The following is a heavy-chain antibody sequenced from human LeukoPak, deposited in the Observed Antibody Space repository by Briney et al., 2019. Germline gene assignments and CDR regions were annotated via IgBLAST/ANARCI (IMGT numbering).Heavy chain of an antibody. J-gene: IGHJ4*02. CDR1: GGTFSSYA. Sequence: SVKVSCKASGGTFSSYAISWVRQAPGQGLEWMGGIIPIFGTANYAQKFQGRVTITADESTSTAYMELSSLRSEDTAVYYCARIMYYYDSSGYHGGYYFDYWGQGTLVTVSS. D-gene: IGHD3-22*01. CDR2: IIPIFGTA. CDR3: ARIMYYYDSSGYHGGYYFDY. V-gene: IGHV1-69*01.